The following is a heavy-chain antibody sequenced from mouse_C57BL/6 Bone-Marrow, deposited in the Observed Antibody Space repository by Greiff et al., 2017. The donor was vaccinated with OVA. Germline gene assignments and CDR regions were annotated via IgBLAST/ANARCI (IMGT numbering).Heavy chain of an antibody. Sequence: QVHVKQSGAELARPGASVKLSCKASGYTFTSYGISWVKQRTGQGLEWIGEIYPRSGNTYYNEKFKGKATLTADKSSSTAYMKIRSMASEDSTVYFCAGFYDYHWYFDVWGTGTTVTVSS. D-gene: IGHD2-4*01. V-gene: IGHV1-81*01. CDR2: IYPRSGNT. J-gene: IGHJ1*03. CDR1: GYTFTSYG. CDR3: AGFYDYHWYFDV.